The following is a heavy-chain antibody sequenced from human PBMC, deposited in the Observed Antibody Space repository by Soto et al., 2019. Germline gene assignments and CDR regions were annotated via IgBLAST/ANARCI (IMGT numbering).Heavy chain of an antibody. V-gene: IGHV3-23*01. CDR1: GFTFSSYA. D-gene: IGHD1-26*01. CDR3: AKDRGSYYNGMDV. J-gene: IGHJ6*02. CDR2: ISGSGGST. Sequence: GGSLRLSCAASGFTFSSYAISWVRQAPGKGLEWVSAISGSGGSTYYADSVKGRFTISRDNSKNTLYLQMNSLRAEDTAVYYCAKDRGSYYNGMDVWGQGTTVTVSS.